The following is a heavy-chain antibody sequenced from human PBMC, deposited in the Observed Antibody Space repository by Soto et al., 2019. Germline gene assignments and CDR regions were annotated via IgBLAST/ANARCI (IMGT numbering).Heavy chain of an antibody. V-gene: IGHV2-5*02. J-gene: IGHJ4*02. Sequence: QITLKESGPTLVKPTQTLTLTCTFSGFSLTTRGVGVGWISKPPGKALEWLALIYWDDDEGYSPSLKSRLTITKDTSKNQVVLTMTNTYPVDTATYYFAHRPRGYSYHFDYWGQGTRVTVSS. CDR3: AHRPRGYSYHFDY. D-gene: IGHD5-18*01. CDR1: GFSLTTRGVG. CDR2: IYWDDDE.